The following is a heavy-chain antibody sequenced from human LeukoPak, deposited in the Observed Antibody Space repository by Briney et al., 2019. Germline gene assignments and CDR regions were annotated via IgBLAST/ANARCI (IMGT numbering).Heavy chain of an antibody. J-gene: IGHJ4*02. V-gene: IGHV1-69*13. Sequence: SVKVSCKASGGTFSSYAISWVRQAPGQGLEWIGGIIPIFGTANYAQKFQGRVTITADESTSTAYMELSSLRSEDTAVYYCARDRAVAGSYYFDYWGQGTLVTVSS. D-gene: IGHD6-19*01. CDR2: IIPIFGTA. CDR1: GGTFSSYA. CDR3: ARDRAVAGSYYFDY.